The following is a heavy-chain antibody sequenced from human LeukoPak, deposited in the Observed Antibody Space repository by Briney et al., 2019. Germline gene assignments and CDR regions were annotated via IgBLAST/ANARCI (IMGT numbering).Heavy chain of an antibody. CDR2: ISWNSGNI. D-gene: IGHD5-18*01. CDR3: AKVRGYSYGYFDY. J-gene: IGHJ4*02. CDR1: GFTFYDSA. Sequence: QPGGSLRLSCAASGFTFYDSAMHWVRQAPGKGLEWVSGISWNSGNIEYADSVKGRFTISRDNAKKSLYLQMNSLRAEDTALYYCAKVRGYSYGYFDYWGQGTLVTVSS. V-gene: IGHV3-9*01.